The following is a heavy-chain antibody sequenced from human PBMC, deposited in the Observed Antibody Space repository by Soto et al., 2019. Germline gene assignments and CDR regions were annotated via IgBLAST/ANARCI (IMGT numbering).Heavy chain of an antibody. Sequence: QVQLVQSGAXXXXXXXXVKVSXXAXXYXXXXXGISWVXXAPXXXLXWMGWISAYNGKTNYAQKLQGRVTMTTDTSTSTAYMELRSLRSDDTAVYYCARDWKEKVGSTFYYWGQGTLVAVSS. CDR1: XYXXXXXG. D-gene: IGHD1-26*01. J-gene: IGHJ4*02. CDR3: ARDWKEKVGSTFYY. CDR2: ISAYNGKT. V-gene: IGHV1-18*01.